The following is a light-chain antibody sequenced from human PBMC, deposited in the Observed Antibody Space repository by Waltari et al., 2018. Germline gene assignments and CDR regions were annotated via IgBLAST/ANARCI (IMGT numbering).Light chain of an antibody. CDR2: AAS. Sequence: DIVLTQSPGTLSLSPGERATLSCRDSQSVSSSSLAWYQQKPGQAPRLLIYAASRRATGIPDRISGSGSETDFTLTLSSLEPEDFAVYYCQQHGSSPFTFGQGTKVEIK. CDR1: QSVSSSS. V-gene: IGKV3-20*01. J-gene: IGKJ2*01. CDR3: QQHGSSPFT.